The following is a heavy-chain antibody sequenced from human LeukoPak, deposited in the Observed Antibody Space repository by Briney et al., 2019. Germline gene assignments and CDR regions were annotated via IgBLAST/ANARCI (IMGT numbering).Heavy chain of an antibody. CDR2: ISSSGSTI. Sequence: GGALRLSCAASGFTFSDYYMSWIRQAPGKGLEWVSYISSSGSTIYYADSVKGRFTISRDNAKNSLYLQMNSLRAEDTAVYYCARDQYYGSGSYGYYYYMDVWGKGTTVTVSS. J-gene: IGHJ6*03. D-gene: IGHD3-10*01. V-gene: IGHV3-11*04. CDR3: ARDQYYGSGSYGYYYYMDV. CDR1: GFTFSDYY.